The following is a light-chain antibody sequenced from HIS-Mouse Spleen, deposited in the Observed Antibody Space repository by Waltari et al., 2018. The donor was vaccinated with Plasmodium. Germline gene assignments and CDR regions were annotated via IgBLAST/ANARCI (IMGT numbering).Light chain of an antibody. J-gene: IGLJ3*02. Sequence: VRITCQGDSLRSYYASWYQQKPGQAPVLVIYGKNNRPSGIPDRFSGSSSGNTASLTITGAQAEDEADYYCNSRDSSGNHQVFGGGTKLTVL. CDR2: GKN. CDR3: NSRDSSGNHQV. CDR1: SLRSYY. V-gene: IGLV3-19*01.